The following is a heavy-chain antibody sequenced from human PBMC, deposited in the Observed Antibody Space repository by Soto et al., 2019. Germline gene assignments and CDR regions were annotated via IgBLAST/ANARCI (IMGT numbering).Heavy chain of an antibody. Sequence: ASVKVSCKASGYTFTSYYMHWVRQAPGQGLEWMGIINPSGGSTSYAQKFQGRVTMTRDTSTSTVYMELSSLRSEDTAVYYCARASGSYYYYYYGMDVWGQGTTVTVSS. D-gene: IGHD1-26*01. J-gene: IGHJ6*02. CDR2: INPSGGST. CDR1: GYTFTSYY. V-gene: IGHV1-46*01. CDR3: ARASGSYYYYYYGMDV.